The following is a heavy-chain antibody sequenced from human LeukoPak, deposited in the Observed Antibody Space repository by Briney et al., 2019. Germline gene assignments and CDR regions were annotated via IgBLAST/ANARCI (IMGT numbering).Heavy chain of an antibody. CDR1: GFTFTSYW. V-gene: IGHV3-7*01. D-gene: IGHD5-18*01. CDR2: INQDGREK. CDR3: ARVLYSYRSVFDY. J-gene: IGHJ4*02. Sequence: GGSLRLSCAASGFTFTSYWMTWVRQAPGKGLEWVAKINQDGREKYYVDSVKGRFTISRDNAKNSLYLQMNSLRAEDTAVYYCARVLYSYRSVFDYWGQGTLVTVSS.